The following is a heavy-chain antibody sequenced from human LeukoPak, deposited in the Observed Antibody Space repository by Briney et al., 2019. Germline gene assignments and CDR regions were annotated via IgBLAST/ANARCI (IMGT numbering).Heavy chain of an antibody. CDR3: ARDLQQLQNSNYYGMDV. D-gene: IGHD6-13*01. J-gene: IGHJ6*02. Sequence: GGSLRLSCAASGFTFSSYSMNWVRQAPGKGPEWVSSISSSSSYIYYADSVKGRFTISRDNAKNSLYLQMNSLRAEDTAVYYCARDLQQLQNSNYYGMDVWGQGTTVTVSS. V-gene: IGHV3-21*01. CDR2: ISSSSSYI. CDR1: GFTFSSYS.